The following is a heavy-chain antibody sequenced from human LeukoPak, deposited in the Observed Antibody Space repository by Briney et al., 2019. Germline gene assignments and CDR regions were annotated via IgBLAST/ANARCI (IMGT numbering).Heavy chain of an antibody. CDR3: VRDRELTY. CDR2: IYNSGST. J-gene: IGHJ4*02. D-gene: IGHD1-26*01. V-gene: IGHV4-59*03. CDR1: GGSISIYY. Sequence: SETLSLTCTVSGGSISIYYWSWVRQPPGKGLEWIGYIYNSGSTNYNPSLKSRVTISVDTSKNQFSLKLTSVTAADTAVYYCVRDRELTYWGQGTLVTVSS.